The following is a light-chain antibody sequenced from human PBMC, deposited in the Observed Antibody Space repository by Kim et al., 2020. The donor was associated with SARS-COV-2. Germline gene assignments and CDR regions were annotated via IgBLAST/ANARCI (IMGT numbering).Light chain of an antibody. V-gene: IGLV3-9*01. CDR3: QVWDSSTAHYV. J-gene: IGLJ1*01. CDR1: NIGSKN. Sequence: SCELTQPLSVSVALGQTARITCGGNNIGSKNVHWYQQKPGQAPVLVIYGDSNRPSGIPERFSGSNSGNTATLTISRAQAGDEADYYCQVWDSSTAHYVFG. CDR2: GDS.